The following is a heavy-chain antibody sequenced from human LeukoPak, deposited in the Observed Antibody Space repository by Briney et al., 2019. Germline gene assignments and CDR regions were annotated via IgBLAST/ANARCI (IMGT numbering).Heavy chain of an antibody. CDR1: GFTVSSNY. V-gene: IGHV3-66*01. J-gene: IGHJ4*02. D-gene: IGHD2-15*01. CDR3: ARVGRYCSGGSCYSGRFDY. CDR2: IYSGGST. Sequence: GGSLRLSCAASGFTVSSNYMSWVRQAPGKGLEWVSVIYSGGSTYYADSVKGRFTISRDNSKNTLYLQMNSLRAEDTAVYYCARVGRYCSGGSCYSGRFDYWGQGTLVTVSS.